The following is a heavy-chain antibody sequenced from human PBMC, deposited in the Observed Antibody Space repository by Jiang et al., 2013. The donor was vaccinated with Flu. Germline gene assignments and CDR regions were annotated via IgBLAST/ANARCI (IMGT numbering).Heavy chain of an antibody. D-gene: IGHD6-13*01. V-gene: IGHV4-59*01. Sequence: VSGGSISSYYWSWIRQPPGKGLEWLGYFYYTGSTTYNPSLKSRVTMSVDTSKNQFSLRLSSVTAADTAVYYCARDRSSSPRFFDYWGQGTPVAVSS. CDR1: GGSISSYY. CDR3: ARDRSSSPRFFDY. J-gene: IGHJ4*02. CDR2: FYYTGST.